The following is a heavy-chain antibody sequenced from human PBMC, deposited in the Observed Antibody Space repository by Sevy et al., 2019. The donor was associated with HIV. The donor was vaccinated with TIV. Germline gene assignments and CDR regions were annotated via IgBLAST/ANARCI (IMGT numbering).Heavy chain of an antibody. CDR3: ARGVQTYDAFDI. V-gene: IGHV3-21*01. Sequence: GGSLRLSRAASGFTFSSYSMNWVRQAPGKGLEWVSSISGISNYIYYADSVQGRFSISRDNAKDSLYLQMNSLRVEDTAIYYCARGVQTYDAFDIWGQGTMVTVSS. D-gene: IGHD6-6*01. CDR2: ISGISNYI. CDR1: GFTFSSYS. J-gene: IGHJ3*02.